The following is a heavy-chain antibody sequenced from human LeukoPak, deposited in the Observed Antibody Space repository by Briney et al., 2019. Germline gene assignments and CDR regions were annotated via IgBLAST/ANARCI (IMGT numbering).Heavy chain of an antibody. J-gene: IGHJ4*02. V-gene: IGHV1-46*01. CDR3: ARDKSGSSGWYSYFDY. Sequence: ASVKVSCKASGYTFTSYYMHWVRQAPGQGLEWMGIINPSGGSTSYAQKFQGRVTMTRDTSISTAYMELSRLRSDDTAVYYCARDKSGSSGWYSYFDYWGQGTLVTVSS. D-gene: IGHD6-19*01. CDR2: INPSGGST. CDR1: GYTFTSYY.